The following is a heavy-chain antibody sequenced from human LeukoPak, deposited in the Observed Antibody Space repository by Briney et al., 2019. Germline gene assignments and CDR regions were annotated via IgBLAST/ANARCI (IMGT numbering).Heavy chain of an antibody. CDR3: ARDSGYSYGYNWFDP. D-gene: IGHD5-18*01. Sequence: SETLSLTCTVSGGSVSSGSYYWRWIRQPPGKGLEWIGYIYYSGSTNYNPSLKSRVTISVDTSKNQFSLKLSSVTAADTAVYYCARDSGYSYGYNWFDPWGQGTLVTVSS. CDR1: GGSVSSGSYY. J-gene: IGHJ5*02. V-gene: IGHV4-61*01. CDR2: IYYSGST.